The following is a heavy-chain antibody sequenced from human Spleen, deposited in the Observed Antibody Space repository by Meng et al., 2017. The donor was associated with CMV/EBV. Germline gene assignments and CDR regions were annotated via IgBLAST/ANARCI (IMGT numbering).Heavy chain of an antibody. CDR3: SRLGVRSSG. Sequence: GGSLRLSCKGSGYTFTDYWIGWVRQMPGKGLEWMGIIFPGDSDTRYSPSFHGQVTISADKSISTAYLQWNSLKASDTAMYYCSRLGVRSSGWGQGTLVTVSS. CDR2: IFPGDSDT. CDR1: GYTFTDYW. D-gene: IGHD1-26*01. J-gene: IGHJ4*02. V-gene: IGHV5-51*01.